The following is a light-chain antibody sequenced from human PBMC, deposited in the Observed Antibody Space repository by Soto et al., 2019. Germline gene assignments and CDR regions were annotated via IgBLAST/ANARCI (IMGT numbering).Light chain of an antibody. CDR1: QSLLHSNGYNY. V-gene: IGKV2-28*01. Sequence: DIVMPPSPLSLPVTPGEPASISCRSSQSLLHSNGYNYLDWYLQKPGQSPQLLIYLGSNRASGVPDRFSGSGSGTDFTLKISRVEAEDVGVYYCMQALQTPLTFVGGTKVEIK. J-gene: IGKJ4*01. CDR3: MQALQTPLT. CDR2: LGS.